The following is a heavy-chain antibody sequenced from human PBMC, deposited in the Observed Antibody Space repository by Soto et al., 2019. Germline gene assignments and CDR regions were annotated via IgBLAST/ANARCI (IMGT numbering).Heavy chain of an antibody. CDR1: GYTFTSYG. J-gene: IGHJ4*02. Sequence: ASVKVSCKASGYTFTSYGIGWVRQAPGQGLEWMGWISAYNGNTNYAQKLQGRVTMTTDTSTSTAYMELRSLRSDDTAVYYCARWRRQIIVGATTYDYFDYWGQGTLVTVSS. CDR3: ARWRRQIIVGATTYDYFDY. CDR2: ISAYNGNT. D-gene: IGHD1-26*01. V-gene: IGHV1-18*04.